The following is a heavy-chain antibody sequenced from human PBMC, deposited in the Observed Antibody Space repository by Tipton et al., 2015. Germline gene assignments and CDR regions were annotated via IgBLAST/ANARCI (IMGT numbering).Heavy chain of an antibody. CDR2: IYPGNSKT. CDR1: GYSFSSYW. J-gene: IGHJ4*02. Sequence: QLVQSGAEVKKPGESLKISCKGSGYSFSSYWIAWVRQMPGKGLEWMGIIYPGNSKTIYSPSFQGQVTISADKSISTAYLQWSSLKASDTAIYYCARQEGTTAFDYWGQGTVVTVSS. V-gene: IGHV5-51*01. CDR3: ARQEGTTAFDY. D-gene: IGHD1-14*01.